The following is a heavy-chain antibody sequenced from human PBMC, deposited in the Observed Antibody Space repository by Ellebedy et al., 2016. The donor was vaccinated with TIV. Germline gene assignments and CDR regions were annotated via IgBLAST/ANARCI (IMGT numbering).Heavy chain of an antibody. J-gene: IGHJ4*02. CDR2: ISSSGSTI. V-gene: IGHV3-11*04. Sequence: GESLKISCAASGFTFSDYSMNWIRQTPGKGLEWVSYISSSGSTIYYADSVKGRFTISRDNAKNSLYLQMNSLRVEDTAVYYCARESGAVVVTHLDYWGRGTLVTVSS. CDR1: GFTFSDYS. D-gene: IGHD2-15*01. CDR3: ARESGAVVVTHLDY.